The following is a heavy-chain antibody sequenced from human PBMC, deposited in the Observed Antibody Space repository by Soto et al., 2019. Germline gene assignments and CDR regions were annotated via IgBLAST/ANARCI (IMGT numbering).Heavy chain of an antibody. CDR2: IYSGGNT. J-gene: IGHJ4*02. Sequence: GGSLRLSCAASGITVSSNYMSWVRQAPGKGLAWVSTIYSGGNTYYADSVKGRFTISRDNSENTVFLQMNSLRADDTAIYYCARGSAVATSYYFDYWGQGTLVTVSS. V-gene: IGHV3-53*01. CDR1: GITVSSNY. D-gene: IGHD6-19*01. CDR3: ARGSAVATSYYFDY.